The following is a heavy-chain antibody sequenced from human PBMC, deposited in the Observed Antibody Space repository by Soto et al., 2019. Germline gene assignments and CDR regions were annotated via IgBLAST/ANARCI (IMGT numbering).Heavy chain of an antibody. Sequence: SETLSLTCTVSGASISSNNYCWGWIRQPPGRGMEWIGTFYYSGSIFYNPSLKSRVTISVDTSKNQFSLKLRFVTAAYTAVYYCASASSSSLDLIDYWGQGTLVTVSS. D-gene: IGHD6-6*01. CDR2: FYYSGSI. J-gene: IGHJ4*02. CDR1: GASISSNNYC. CDR3: ASASSSSLDLIDY. V-gene: IGHV4-39*01.